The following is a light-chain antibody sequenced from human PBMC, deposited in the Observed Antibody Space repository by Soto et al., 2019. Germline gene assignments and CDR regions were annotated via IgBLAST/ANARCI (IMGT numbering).Light chain of an antibody. Sequence: EVVMTQSPATLSVSPGERATLSCRASQSVSSKLAWYQQKPGQAPRLLIYDASTRATGIPARFSGSGSGTEFTLTISSLQSEDFGVYYCQQYKSWRTFGQGTKVDI. V-gene: IGKV3-15*01. CDR1: QSVSSK. CDR3: QQYKSWRT. CDR2: DAS. J-gene: IGKJ1*01.